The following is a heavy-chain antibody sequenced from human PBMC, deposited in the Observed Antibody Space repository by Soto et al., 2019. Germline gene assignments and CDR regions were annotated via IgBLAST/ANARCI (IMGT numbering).Heavy chain of an antibody. Sequence: PSETLSLTCSVSGGSISDSYWSWIRQSPEKGLEYIAYSSYGRITNLNGALNGRVTMSIDTSKNQFYLKATSLTAADTAVYYCARARKATYITGGFDSWGQGTLVTVS. CDR3: ARARKATYITGGFDS. CDR1: GGSISDSY. D-gene: IGHD3-3*01. J-gene: IGHJ4*02. V-gene: IGHV4-59*01. CDR2: SSYGRIT.